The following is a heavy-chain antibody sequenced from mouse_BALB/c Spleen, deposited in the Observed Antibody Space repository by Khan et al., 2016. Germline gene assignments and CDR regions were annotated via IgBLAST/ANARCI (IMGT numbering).Heavy chain of an antibody. Sequence: VKLQQSGAEMAKPGASVKMSCKASGYTFTDYWMHWVKQRPGQGLEWIGYINPSTGYTEYNQKFKDKATLTADKSSSTAYMQLSSLTSEDSAVYYCARWSYYYGSSYGWFAYWGQGTLVTVSA. CDR1: GYTFTDYW. J-gene: IGHJ3*01. V-gene: IGHV1-7*01. CDR3: ARWSYYYGSSYGWFAY. CDR2: INPSTGYT. D-gene: IGHD1-1*01.